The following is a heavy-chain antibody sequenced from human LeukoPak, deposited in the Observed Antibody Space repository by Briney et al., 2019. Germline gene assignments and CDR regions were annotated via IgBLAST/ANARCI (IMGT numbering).Heavy chain of an antibody. J-gene: IGHJ4*02. Sequence: GGSLRLSCAASGFTFSDYYMSWIRQAPGKGLEWVSYISSSSSYTNYADSVKGRFTISRDNAKNSLYLQMNSLRAEGTAVYYCARGYYDILTGYYFDYWGQGTLVTVSS. CDR3: ARGYYDILTGYYFDY. V-gene: IGHV3-11*06. D-gene: IGHD3-9*01. CDR1: GFTFSDYY. CDR2: ISSSSSYT.